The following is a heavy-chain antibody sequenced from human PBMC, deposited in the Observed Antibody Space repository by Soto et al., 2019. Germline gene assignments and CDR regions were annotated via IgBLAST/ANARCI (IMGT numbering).Heavy chain of an antibody. V-gene: IGHV2-5*02. Sequence: QITLKESGPTLLKPTQTLTLTCTFSGFSLSTTGVGVGWIRQPPGKALEWLGLIYWDDDKRYSPSLKSRLTITKDTSKNQVVLTMKNMDPVDTATYYCVHRGLPPPGAEDINSFDPWGPGTLVTVSS. CDR3: VHRGLPPPGAEDINSFDP. J-gene: IGHJ5*02. D-gene: IGHD2-15*01. CDR1: GFSLSTTGVG. CDR2: IYWDDDK.